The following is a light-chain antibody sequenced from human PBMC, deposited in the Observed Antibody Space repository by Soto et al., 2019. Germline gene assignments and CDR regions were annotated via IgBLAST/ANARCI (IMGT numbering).Light chain of an antibody. CDR1: SSDVGGYNF. CDR3: SSYAGSNNVV. CDR2: EVS. V-gene: IGLV2-8*01. J-gene: IGLJ2*01. Sequence: QSALTQPPSASGSPGQSVTISCTGTSSDVGGYNFVSWYQQHPGKAPKLMIYEVSKRPSGVPDRFSGSKSGNTASLTVSGLQAEDAADYYCSSYAGSNNVVFGGGTQLTVL.